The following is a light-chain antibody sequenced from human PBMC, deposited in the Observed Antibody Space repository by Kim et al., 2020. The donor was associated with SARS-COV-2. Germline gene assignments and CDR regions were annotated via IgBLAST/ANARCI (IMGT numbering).Light chain of an antibody. CDR1: HSVYGY. V-gene: IGKV1-39*01. CDR2: VTS. Sequence: ASIGDRVAITCRASHSVYGYVKWYQQKSGQSPTLLIYVTSTLQRGVPSRFSGNGSATDFSLTINSLQPEDFATYYCQQTYNTPYTFGQGTKVDIK. CDR3: QQTYNTPYT. J-gene: IGKJ2*01.